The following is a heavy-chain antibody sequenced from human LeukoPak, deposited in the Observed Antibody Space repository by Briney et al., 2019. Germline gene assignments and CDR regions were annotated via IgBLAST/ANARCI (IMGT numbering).Heavy chain of an antibody. CDR1: GFTFSDYY. J-gene: IGHJ4*02. CDR3: ARVKYYYDSSGYYEYYFDY. CDR2: ISSSGNTI. Sequence: GGSLRLSCAASGFTFSDYYMSWIRQAPGKGLEWVSYISSSGNTIYYADSVKGRFTISRDNAKNSLYLQMNSLRAEDTAVYFCARVKYYYDSSGYYEYYFDYWGQGTLVTVSS. V-gene: IGHV3-11*01. D-gene: IGHD3-22*01.